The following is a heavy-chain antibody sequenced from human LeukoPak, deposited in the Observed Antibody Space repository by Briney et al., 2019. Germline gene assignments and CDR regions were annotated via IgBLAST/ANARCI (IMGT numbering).Heavy chain of an antibody. CDR3: ARDGPSGSYYYGY. Sequence: ASVKVSCKASGYTFTGYYMHWVRQAPGQGLEWMGWINPNSGGTNYAQKFQGRVTMTRDMSTSTVYMELSSLRSEDTAVYYCARDGPSGSYYYGYWGQGTLVTVSS. CDR1: GYTFTGYY. V-gene: IGHV1-2*02. J-gene: IGHJ4*02. D-gene: IGHD1-26*01. CDR2: INPNSGGT.